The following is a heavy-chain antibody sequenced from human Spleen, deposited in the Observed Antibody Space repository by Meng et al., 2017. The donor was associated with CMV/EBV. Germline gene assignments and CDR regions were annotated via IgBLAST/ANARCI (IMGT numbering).Heavy chain of an antibody. V-gene: IGHV4-34*01. CDR1: GGSFSGYY. CDR2: INHSEST. D-gene: IGHD2-2*01. CDR3: ARGPFIVVVPAAVGSGMDV. J-gene: IGHJ6*02. Sequence: SETLSLTCAVYGGSFSGYYWSWIRQPPGKGLEWIGEINHSESTNYNPSLKSRVTISVDTSKNQFSLKLSSVTAADTAVYYCARGPFIVVVPAAVGSGMDVWGQGTTVTVSS.